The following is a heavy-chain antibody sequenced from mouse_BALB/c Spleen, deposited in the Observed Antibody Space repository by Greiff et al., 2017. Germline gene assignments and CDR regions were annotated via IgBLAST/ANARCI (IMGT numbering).Heavy chain of an antibody. J-gene: IGHJ1*01. CDR3: ARVDYYASRNWYVDV. Sequence: QVQLKESGPGLVAPSQSLSITCTVSGFSLTSYGVHWVRQPPGKGLGWLGVIWAGGSTNYNSALMSRLSISKDNSKSQVFLKMNSLQTDDTAMYYCARVDYYASRNWYVDVWGAGTTVTVSS. CDR1: GFSLTSYG. V-gene: IGHV2-9*02. D-gene: IGHD1-1*01. CDR2: IWAGGST.